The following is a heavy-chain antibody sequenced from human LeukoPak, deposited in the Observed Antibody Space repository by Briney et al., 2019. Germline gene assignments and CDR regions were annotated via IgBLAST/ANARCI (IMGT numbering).Heavy chain of an antibody. D-gene: IGHD6-6*01. J-gene: IGHJ4*02. CDR3: ARAHQYSSSFYPLLNFDY. Sequence: ASVKVSCKASGYTFTGYCMHWVRQAPGQGLEWMGRINPNSGGTNYAQKFQGRVTMTRDTSISTAYMELSRLRSDDAAVYYCARAHQYSSSFYPLLNFDYWGQGTLVTVSS. CDR2: INPNSGGT. V-gene: IGHV1-2*06. CDR1: GYTFTGYC.